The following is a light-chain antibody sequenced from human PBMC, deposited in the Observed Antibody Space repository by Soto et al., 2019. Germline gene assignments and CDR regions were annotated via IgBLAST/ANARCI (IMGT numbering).Light chain of an antibody. J-gene: IGLJ2*01. Sequence: QSALTQPASVSGSPGQSITISCTGTSSDVGGYKFVSWYQHHPGKAPILMLYEVSNRPSGVSNRFSGSKSGNTASLTISGFQAEDEGDYYCGSYTSTRSVVFGGGTKLTVL. V-gene: IGLV2-14*01. CDR3: GSYTSTRSVV. CDR1: SSDVGGYKF. CDR2: EVS.